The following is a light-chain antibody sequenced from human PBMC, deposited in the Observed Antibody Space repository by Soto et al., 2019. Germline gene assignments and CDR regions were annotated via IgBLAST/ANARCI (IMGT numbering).Light chain of an antibody. CDR1: QGIRND. V-gene: IGKV1-17*01. CDR3: QQYNNWHPIT. J-gene: IGKJ5*01. CDR2: AAS. Sequence: DIQMTQSPSSLSASVGDRVTITCRASQGIRNDLGWYQQKPGKATKRMIYAASSLQSGVPSRFSGSGSGTEFTLTLSSLQSEDFAFYYCQQYNNWHPITFGQGTRLEIK.